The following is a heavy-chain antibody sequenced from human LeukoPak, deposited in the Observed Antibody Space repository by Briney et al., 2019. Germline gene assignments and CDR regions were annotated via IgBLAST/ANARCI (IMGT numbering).Heavy chain of an antibody. CDR3: ARDMSTRVTPISYAFDV. CDR2: INPNGDRT. D-gene: IGHD4-23*01. V-gene: IGHV1-46*01. Sequence: VKVSCKASENTFTNYYMHWVRQAPGQGLEWLGIINPNGDRTNYAQTFQGRVTMTRDTSTTTVYMELSSLRSEDTAVYYCARDMSTRVTPISYAFDVWGQGTMVTVSS. J-gene: IGHJ3*01. CDR1: ENTFTNYY.